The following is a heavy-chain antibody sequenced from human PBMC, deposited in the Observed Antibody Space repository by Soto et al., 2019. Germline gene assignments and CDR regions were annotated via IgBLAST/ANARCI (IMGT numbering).Heavy chain of an antibody. Sequence: EVQRLESGGGLVQPGGSLRLSCAASGFTFSSYAMSWVRQAPGKGLEGVSAISGSGCSTYYADSVKGRFTISRDNSKNTLYLQINSLRAEDTAVYYCAKDRLHFGYWGQGTLVTVSS. D-gene: IGHD5-12*01. CDR3: AKDRLHFGY. J-gene: IGHJ4*02. CDR2: ISGSGCST. CDR1: GFTFSSYA. V-gene: IGHV3-23*01.